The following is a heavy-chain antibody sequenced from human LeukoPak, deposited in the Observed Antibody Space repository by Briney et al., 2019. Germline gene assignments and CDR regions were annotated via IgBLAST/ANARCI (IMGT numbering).Heavy chain of an antibody. CDR3: ASTQGPTTVHLRNAYYYYGMDV. V-gene: IGHV3-53*01. D-gene: IGHD4-17*01. CDR2: IYSGGST. J-gene: IGHJ6*02. Sequence: PGGSLRLSCAASGFTASSNYMSWVRQAPGKGLEWVSVIYSGGSTYYADSVKGRFTISRDNSKNTPYLQMNSLRAEDTAVYYCASTQGPTTVHLRNAYYYYGMDVWGQGTTVTVSS. CDR1: GFTASSNY.